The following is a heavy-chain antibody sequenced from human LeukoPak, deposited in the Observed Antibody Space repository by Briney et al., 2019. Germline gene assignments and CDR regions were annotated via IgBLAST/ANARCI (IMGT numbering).Heavy chain of an antibody. Sequence: SETLSLTCTVSGGSISSYYLSWIRQPPGKGLEGIGYIYYSGSTNYNPSLKSRVTISVDTSKNQFSRKLSSVPAADTAVYYCARDKSYGMDVWGQGTTVTVSS. CDR1: GGSISSYY. J-gene: IGHJ6*02. V-gene: IGHV4-59*01. CDR2: IYYSGST. CDR3: ARDKSYGMDV.